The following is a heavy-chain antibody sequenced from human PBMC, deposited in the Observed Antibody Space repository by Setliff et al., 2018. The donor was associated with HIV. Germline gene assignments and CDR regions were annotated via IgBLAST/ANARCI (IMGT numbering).Heavy chain of an antibody. CDR2: INPGGDYR. D-gene: IGHD6-19*01. CDR3: ARTGYSSGWYYYYGMDV. Sequence: GASVKVSCKASGYTFSNYYVHWVRQAPGQGLEWMGMINPGGDYRSYTQKFQGRVTMTRDTSISTAYMELSRLRSDDTAVYYCARTGYSSGWYYYYGMDVWGQGTTVTVSS. V-gene: IGHV1-2*02. J-gene: IGHJ6*02. CDR1: GYTFSNYY.